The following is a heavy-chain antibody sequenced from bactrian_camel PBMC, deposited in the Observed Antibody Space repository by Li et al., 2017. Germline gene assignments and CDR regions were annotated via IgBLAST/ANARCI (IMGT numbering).Heavy chain of an antibody. D-gene: IGHD1*01. Sequence: HVQLVESGGGSVQAGGSLRLSCAASGYTFSSSCMAWFRQRPGKEREGVASYRYVGNINYADSVKGRFTISQDNSKTTLYLQMNSLEPGDTAMYYCAADRCYPGWSRSGDEFPYWGRGTQVTVS. CDR2: YRYVGNI. V-gene: IGHV3S53*01. CDR1: GYTFSSSC. CDR3: AADRCYPGWSRSGDEFPY. J-gene: IGHJ4*01.